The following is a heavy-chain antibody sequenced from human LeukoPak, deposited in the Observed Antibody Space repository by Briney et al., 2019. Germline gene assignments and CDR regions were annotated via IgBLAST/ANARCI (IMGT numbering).Heavy chain of an antibody. J-gene: IGHJ3*02. V-gene: IGHV3-23*01. CDR2: ISGNGVGT. CDR1: GFTFSSYT. D-gene: IGHD2-21*01. CDR3: AKDQVISGSEASDI. Sequence: GGSLRLSCAASGFTFSSYTMNWVRQAPGKGLKWVSAISGNGVGTYYADSVKGRFTISRDNSWNTLYLQMNSLRAEDTAVYYCAKDQVISGSEASDIWGQGTMVTVSS.